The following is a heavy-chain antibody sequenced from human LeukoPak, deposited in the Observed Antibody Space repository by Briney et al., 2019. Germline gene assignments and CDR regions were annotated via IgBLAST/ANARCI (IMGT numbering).Heavy chain of an antibody. J-gene: IGHJ6*02. CDR2: IYYSGST. CDR1: GGSVGSGSYY. D-gene: IGHD3-3*01. V-gene: IGHV4-61*01. Sequence: SETLSLTCTVSGGSVGSGSYYWSWIRQPPGKGLEWIGYIYYSGSTNHNPSLKSRVTISVDTSKNQFSLKLSSVTAADTAVYYCARVKVLRFLEWFPPYYGMDVWGQGTTVTVSS. CDR3: ARVKVLRFLEWFPPYYGMDV.